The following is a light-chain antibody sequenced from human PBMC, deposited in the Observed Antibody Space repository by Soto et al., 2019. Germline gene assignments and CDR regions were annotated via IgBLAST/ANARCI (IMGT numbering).Light chain of an antibody. V-gene: IGKV3-20*01. CDR3: HQYGSSPPT. CDR2: VAS. CDR1: QTVSNSY. J-gene: IGKJ4*01. Sequence: EIVLTQSPGTLSLSPGERATLSCRASQTVSNSYLAWYQQQPGQAPRLLISVASSRATGIPDRFSGSGSGADFTLTISRLEPEDFAVYYCHQYGSSPPTFGGGTKVETK.